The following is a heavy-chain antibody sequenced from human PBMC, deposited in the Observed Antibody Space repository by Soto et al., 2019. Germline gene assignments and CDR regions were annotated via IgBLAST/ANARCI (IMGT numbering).Heavy chain of an antibody. J-gene: IGHJ6*02. Sequence: QVQLVQSGAEVKKPGASVKVSCKASGYTLTSYGISWVRQAPGQGLEWMGWISAYNGNTNYAQKLQGRVTMTTDTSTSTAYMELRSLRSDDTAVYYCARIKNRKYYYDSSGDYFDGMDVWGQGTTVTVSS. CDR3: ARIKNRKYYYDSSGDYFDGMDV. V-gene: IGHV1-18*01. CDR1: GYTLTSYG. CDR2: ISAYNGNT. D-gene: IGHD3-22*01.